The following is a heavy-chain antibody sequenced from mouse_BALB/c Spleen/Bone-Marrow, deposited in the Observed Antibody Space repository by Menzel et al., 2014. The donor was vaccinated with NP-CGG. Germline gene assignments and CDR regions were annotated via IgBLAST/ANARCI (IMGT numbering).Heavy chain of an antibody. CDR2: INPDSRTI. CDR1: GYDFSRFW. J-gene: IGHJ4*01. Sequence: ESGGGLVQPGGSLKLSCAASGYDFSRFWMSWVRQAPGKGLEWIGEINPDSRTINYTPSLKDKFIISRDNAKNTLYLQMSKVRSEDTALYYCARLGYYGAMAYWGQGTSVTVSS. V-gene: IGHV4-1*02. CDR3: ARLGYYGAMAY. D-gene: IGHD1-1*01.